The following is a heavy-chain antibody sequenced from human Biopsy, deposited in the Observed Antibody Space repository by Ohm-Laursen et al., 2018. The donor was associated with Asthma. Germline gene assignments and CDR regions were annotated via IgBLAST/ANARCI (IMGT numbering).Heavy chain of an antibody. D-gene: IGHD2-2*01. V-gene: IGHV1-69*01. J-gene: IGHJ4*02. Sequence: ASSVKVSCKSLGGTFNTYVIGWVRQAPGQGLEWMGGINSVFGTTTYPQKFQDIVTITADDSTSTVYMELSSLRSEDTAVYYCARKAGSCISRTCYSLDFWGQGTLVTVSS. CDR2: INSVFGTT. CDR3: ARKAGSCISRTCYSLDF. CDR1: GGTFNTYV.